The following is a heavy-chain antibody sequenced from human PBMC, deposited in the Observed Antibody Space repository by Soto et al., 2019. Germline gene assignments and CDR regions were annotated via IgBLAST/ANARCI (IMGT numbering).Heavy chain of an antibody. CDR2: INPSGGST. D-gene: IGHD3-10*01. CDR3: TKDAPGSHYGYRNDF. CDR1: GYTFTSYY. V-gene: IGHV1-46*01. J-gene: IGHJ4*02. Sequence: ASVKVSCKASGYTFTSYYMHWVRQAPGQGLEWMGIINPSGGSTSYAQKFQGRVTMTRDTSTSTVYMELSSLRPEDTAVYFCTKDAPGSHYGYRNDFWGQGTLVTVSS.